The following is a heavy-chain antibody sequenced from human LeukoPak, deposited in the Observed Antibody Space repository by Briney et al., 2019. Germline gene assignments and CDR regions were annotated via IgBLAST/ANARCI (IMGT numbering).Heavy chain of an antibody. CDR1: GGSISSYY. CDR2: IYYSGST. D-gene: IGHD3-3*01. Sequence: PSETLSLTCTVSGGSISSYYWSWIRQPPGKGLEWIGYIYYSGSTNYNPSLKSRVTISVDTSKNQFSLNLSSVTAADTAVYYCARDSSAFWSGYLFDYWGQGTLVTVSS. J-gene: IGHJ4*02. V-gene: IGHV4-59*12. CDR3: ARDSSAFWSGYLFDY.